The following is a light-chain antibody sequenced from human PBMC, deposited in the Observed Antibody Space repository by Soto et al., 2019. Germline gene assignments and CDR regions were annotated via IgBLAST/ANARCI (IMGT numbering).Light chain of an antibody. Sequence: DIQVTQSPPTLSASVGDRVTITCRASQTISTWMAWYQQQPGKAPKILVYDASTLQSGVASRFSGSGSGTEFTLIISVLQPDDSASYYCTQATTTNHPWRSGEGTKGDI. CDR3: TQATTTNHPWR. V-gene: IGKV1-5*01. CDR1: QTISTW. CDR2: DAS. J-gene: IGKJ1*01.